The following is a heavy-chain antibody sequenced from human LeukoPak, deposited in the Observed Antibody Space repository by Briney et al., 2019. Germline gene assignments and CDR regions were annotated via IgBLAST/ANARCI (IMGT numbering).Heavy chain of an antibody. Sequence: SETLSLTCTVSGGSISSGGYSWSWIRQPPGKGLEWIGYIYHSGSTYYNPSLKSRVTISVDRSKNQFSLKLSSVTAADTAVYYCAEGVTTGAFDIWGQGTMVTVSS. V-gene: IGHV4-30-2*01. CDR3: AEGVTTGAFDI. CDR2: IYHSGST. D-gene: IGHD4-11*01. CDR1: GGSISSGGYS. J-gene: IGHJ3*02.